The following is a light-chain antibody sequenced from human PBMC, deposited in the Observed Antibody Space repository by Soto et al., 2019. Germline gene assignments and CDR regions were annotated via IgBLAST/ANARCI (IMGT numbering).Light chain of an antibody. V-gene: IGLV6-57*03. J-gene: IGLJ2*01. Sequence: NFMLTQPRSVSGSPGKTVTISCTRTSGSIRDNSVQWHQQRPGSAPTTVIYKDDQRPSGVPDRFSGSIDTSSNSASLTISGLKTEDEAAYFCQSYNSISYVVFGGGTKLTVL. CDR3: QSYNSISYVV. CDR1: SGSIRDNS. CDR2: KDD.